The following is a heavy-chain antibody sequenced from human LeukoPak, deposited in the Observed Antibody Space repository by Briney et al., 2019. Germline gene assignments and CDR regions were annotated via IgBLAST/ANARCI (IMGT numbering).Heavy chain of an antibody. CDR2: INPNSGGT. CDR1: GYTFTGYY. J-gene: IGHJ4*02. CDR3: ARDVGVPNYDYVWGSYRLDY. D-gene: IGHD3-16*02. V-gene: IGHV1-2*02. Sequence: ASVKVSCKASGYTFTGYYMHWVRQAPGQGLEWMGWINPNSGGTNYAQKFQGRVTMTRDTSISTAYMELSRLRSGDTAVYYCARDVGVPNYDYVWGSYRLDYWGQGTLVTVSS.